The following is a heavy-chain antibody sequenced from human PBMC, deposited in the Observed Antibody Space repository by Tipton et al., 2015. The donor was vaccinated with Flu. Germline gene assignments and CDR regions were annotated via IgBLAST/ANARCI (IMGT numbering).Heavy chain of an antibody. Sequence: TLSLTCAVSGYSIRSSNYYWGWIRQPPGKGLEWIGNIFHSGNTYHNPSLKSRVTISIDTSKNQFSLKLSSVTAADTAVYYRARRDYSNYVSEPKNWFDPWGQGALVTVSS. D-gene: IGHD4-11*01. CDR1: GYSIRSSNYY. CDR3: ARRDYSNYVSEPKNWFDP. V-gene: IGHV4-38-2*01. J-gene: IGHJ5*02. CDR2: IFHSGNT.